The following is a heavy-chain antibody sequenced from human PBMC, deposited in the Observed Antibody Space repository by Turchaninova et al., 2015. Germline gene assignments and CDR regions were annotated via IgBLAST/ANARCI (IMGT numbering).Heavy chain of an antibody. CDR3: ARDPSNTSGYYAYMDV. CDR1: GYTFSRHG. D-gene: IGHD3-22*01. CDR2: ISCYNGDT. Sequence: QVQLVQSGAELKQPGASVRVSCRASGYTFSRHGISWVRQAPGQGLAWMGWISCYNGDTRYAPKVQYRVYMAKDTSTSTVYMELRSLRSDDTAVYFCARDPSNTSGYYAYMDVWGKGTTVTVSS. J-gene: IGHJ6*03. V-gene: IGHV1-18*01.